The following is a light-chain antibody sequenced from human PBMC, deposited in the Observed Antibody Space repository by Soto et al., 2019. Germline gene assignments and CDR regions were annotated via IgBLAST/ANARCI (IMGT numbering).Light chain of an antibody. CDR2: MAS. J-gene: IGKJ1*01. CDR1: QSITNW. CDR3: QQYYRQAT. V-gene: IGKV1-5*03. Sequence: DIQMTQSPSTLSASVGDRVTITCRASQSITNWLAWYQQKPGKAPKPLIYMASSLESGVPSRFSGSGGGTEFTLTISSLQPDDFATYYGQQYYRQATFGQGTKVEIK.